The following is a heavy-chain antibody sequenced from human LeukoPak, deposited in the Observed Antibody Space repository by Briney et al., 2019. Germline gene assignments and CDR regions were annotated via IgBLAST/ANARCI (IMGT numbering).Heavy chain of an antibody. J-gene: IGHJ4*02. CDR3: ARVYQSAEYYFDY. Sequence: SETLSLTCTVSGGSIDSYYWSWIRQPPGKGLEWIGYIYYTGSTEYHPSLKSRVTISLDTSKNQFSLKLTSVTAADTAVYYRARVYQSAEYYFDYWGQGNLVSVSS. D-gene: IGHD2-2*01. V-gene: IGHV4-59*01. CDR2: IYYTGST. CDR1: GGSIDSYY.